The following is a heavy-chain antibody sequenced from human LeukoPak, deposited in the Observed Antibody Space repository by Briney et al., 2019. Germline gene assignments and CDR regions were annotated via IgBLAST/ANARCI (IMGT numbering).Heavy chain of an antibody. CDR2: ISGGGDST. D-gene: IGHD2-21*02. V-gene: IGHV3-23*01. CDR3: ARGAIVVVTAELDY. Sequence: GGSLRLSCEGSGFTFTSAWMGWVRQAPGKGLEWVSAISGGGDSTYYEDSVRGRFTISRDNSKNTLYLQMNTLRAEDTAVYYCARGAIVVVTAELDYWGQGTLVTVSS. J-gene: IGHJ4*02. CDR1: GFTFTSAW.